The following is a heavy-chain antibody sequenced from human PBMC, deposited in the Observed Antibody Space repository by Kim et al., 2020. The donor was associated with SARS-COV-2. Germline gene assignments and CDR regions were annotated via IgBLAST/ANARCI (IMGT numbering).Heavy chain of an antibody. Sequence: SETLSLTCTVSGGSISSSSYYWGWIRQPPGKGLEWIGSIYYSGSTYYNPSLKSRVTISVDTSKNQFSLKLSSVTAADTAVYYCAKAYYDYVWGSYRSVFDYWGQGTLVTVSS. J-gene: IGHJ4*02. D-gene: IGHD3-16*02. CDR2: IYYSGST. CDR3: AKAYYDYVWGSYRSVFDY. CDR1: GGSISSSSYY. V-gene: IGHV4-39*07.